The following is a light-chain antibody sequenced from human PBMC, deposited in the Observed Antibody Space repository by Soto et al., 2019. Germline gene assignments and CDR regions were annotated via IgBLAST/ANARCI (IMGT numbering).Light chain of an antibody. CDR1: SGYSNYK. CDR3: GADHGSGSNFVV. CDR2: VGTGGIVG. Sequence: QSVLTQPPSASASLGASVTLTCTLSSGYSNYKVDWYQQRPGKPPRFVMRVGTGGIVGSKGDGIPERFSVLGSGLNGYLTIKNIQEEDESDYHCGADHGSGSNFVVFGGGTKLTVL. V-gene: IGLV9-49*01. J-gene: IGLJ2*01.